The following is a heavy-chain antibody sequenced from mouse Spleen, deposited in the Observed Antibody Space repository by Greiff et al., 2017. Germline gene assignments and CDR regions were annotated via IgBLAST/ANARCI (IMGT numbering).Heavy chain of an antibody. CDR1: GYAFTNYL. D-gene: IGHD1-1*01. CDR3: ARLNHYGSSY. V-gene: IGHV1-54*01. Sequence: VQLQQSGAELVRPGTSVKVSCKASGYAFTNYLIEWVKQRPGQGLEWIGVINPGSGGTNYNEKFKGKATLTADKSSSTAYMQLSSLTSEDSAVYFCARLNHYGSSYWGQGTTLTVSS. J-gene: IGHJ2*01. CDR2: INPGSGGT.